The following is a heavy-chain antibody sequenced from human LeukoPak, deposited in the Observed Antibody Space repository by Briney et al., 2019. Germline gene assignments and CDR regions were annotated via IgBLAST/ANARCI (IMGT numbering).Heavy chain of an antibody. J-gene: IGHJ5*01. CDR2: VYASVTT. Sequence: KPSETLSLTCTVSGASISTYFWSWIRQPAGKRMEWIGRVYASVTTYYNPSLRSRVTLSIDTSKNQFSLSLNSVTAADTAVYYCAKTHCGGGSCDKFDSWGQGILVTVSS. CDR1: GASISTYF. CDR3: AKTHCGGGSCDKFDS. D-gene: IGHD2-21*01. V-gene: IGHV4-4*07.